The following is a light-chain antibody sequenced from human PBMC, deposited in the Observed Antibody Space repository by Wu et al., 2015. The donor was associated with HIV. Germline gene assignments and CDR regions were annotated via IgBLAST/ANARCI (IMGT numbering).Light chain of an antibody. J-gene: IGKJ3*01. Sequence: EIVMTQSPATLSVSPGEGATLSCRASQSVGSKLAWYQQRFGQAPRLLIFGAVARATGIPDRFSGSVSGTESTLTISSLQSEDFAVYYCQQYNNWPITFGPGTKVDI. CDR2: GAV. CDR1: QSVGSK. CDR3: QQYNNWPIT. V-gene: IGKV3-15*01.